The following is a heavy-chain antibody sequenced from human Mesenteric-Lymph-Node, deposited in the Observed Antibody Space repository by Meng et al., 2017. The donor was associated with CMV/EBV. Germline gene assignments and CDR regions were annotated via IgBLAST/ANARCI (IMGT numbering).Heavy chain of an antibody. CDR2: IRSNADGGTA. CDR3: TTEYD. Sequence: GGSLGLSCAASGFTFINAWMSWVRQAPGKGLEWVGRIRSNADGGTADYVAPVTGRFTVSRDDSKNTLYLQMNSLKTEDTAVYYCTTEYDWGQGTLVTVSS. V-gene: IGHV3-15*01. J-gene: IGHJ4*02. CDR1: GFTFINAW.